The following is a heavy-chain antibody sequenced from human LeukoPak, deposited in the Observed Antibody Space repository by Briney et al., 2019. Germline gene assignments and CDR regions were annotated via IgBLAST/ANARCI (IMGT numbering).Heavy chain of an antibody. CDR2: IYYSGST. Sequence: PSETLSLTCTVSGGSISSYYWSWIRQPPGKGLEWIGYIYYSGSTNYNPPLKSRVTISVDTSKNQFSLKLNSVTAADTAVYYCARREYYFDYWGQGTLVTVSS. D-gene: IGHD3-10*01. CDR3: ARREYYFDY. CDR1: GGSISSYY. J-gene: IGHJ4*02. V-gene: IGHV4-59*01.